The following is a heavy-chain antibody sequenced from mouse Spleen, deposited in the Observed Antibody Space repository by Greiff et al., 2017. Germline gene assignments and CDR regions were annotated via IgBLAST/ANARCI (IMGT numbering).Heavy chain of an antibody. CDR1: GFTFSSYT. J-gene: IGHJ1*01. Sequence: EVMLVESGGGLVKPGGSLKLSCAASGFTFSSYTMSWVRQTPEKRLEWVATISSGGSYTYYPDSVKGRFTISRDNAKNTLYLQMSSLKSEDTAMYYCTRGASYDYDSHWYFDVWGAGTTVTVSS. CDR3: TRGASYDYDSHWYFDV. D-gene: IGHD2-4*01. CDR2: ISSGGSYT. V-gene: IGHV5-6-4*01.